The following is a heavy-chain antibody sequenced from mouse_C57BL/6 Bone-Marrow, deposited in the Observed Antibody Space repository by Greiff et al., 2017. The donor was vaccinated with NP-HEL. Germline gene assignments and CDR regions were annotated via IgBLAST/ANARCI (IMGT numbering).Heavy chain of an antibody. CDR3: AREILLSYAMDY. Sequence: EVKVVESGGGLVKPGGSLKLSCAASGFTFSSYAMSWVRQTPEKRLEWVATISDGGSYTYYPDNVKGRFTISRDNAKNNLYLQMSHLKSEDTAMYYCAREILLSYAMDYWGQGTSVTVSS. CDR2: ISDGGSYT. CDR1: GFTFSSYA. J-gene: IGHJ4*01. V-gene: IGHV5-4*01.